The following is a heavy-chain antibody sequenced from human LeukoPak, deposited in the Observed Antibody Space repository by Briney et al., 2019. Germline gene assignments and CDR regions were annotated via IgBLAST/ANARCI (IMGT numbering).Heavy chain of an antibody. J-gene: IGHJ5*02. CDR2: MNHNSGNT. D-gene: IGHD3-10*01. CDR3: ARDHYYGSGSYNWFDP. CDR1: GYTFTSYD. Sequence: ASVNVSCKASGYTFTSYDINWVRQATGQGLGWMGWMNHNSGNTGYAQKFQGRVTMTRNTSISTAYMELSSLRSEDTAVYYCARDHYYGSGSYNWFDPWGQGTLVTVSS. V-gene: IGHV1-8*01.